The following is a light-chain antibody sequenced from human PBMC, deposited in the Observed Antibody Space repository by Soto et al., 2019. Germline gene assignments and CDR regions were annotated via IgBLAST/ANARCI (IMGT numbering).Light chain of an antibody. CDR3: SSYTIRRNYV. J-gene: IGLJ1*01. Sequence: QSALTQPASVSGSPGQSITISCTGTSSDVGAYNFVSWHQQHPGKAPKLIIYNVYDRPSGISYRFSGSKSGNTASLTISGLQGEDEADYYCSSYTIRRNYVFGTGTKLTVL. V-gene: IGLV2-14*03. CDR1: SSDVGAYNF. CDR2: NVY.